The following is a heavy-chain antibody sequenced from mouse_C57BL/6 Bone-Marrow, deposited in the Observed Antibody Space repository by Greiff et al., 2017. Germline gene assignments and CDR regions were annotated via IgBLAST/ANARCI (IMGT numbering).Heavy chain of an antibody. D-gene: IGHD1-3*01. V-gene: IGHV1-5*01. CDR1: GYTFTSYW. CDR2: IYPGNSDT. CDR3: TRLSGHWYFDV. Sequence: EVQLQQSGTVLARPGASVKMSCKTSGYTFTSYWMHWVKQRPGQGLEWIGAIYPGNSDTSYNQKFKGKAKLTAVTSASTAYMELSSLTNEDSAVYDCTRLSGHWYFDVWGRGTTGTVYS. J-gene: IGHJ1*03.